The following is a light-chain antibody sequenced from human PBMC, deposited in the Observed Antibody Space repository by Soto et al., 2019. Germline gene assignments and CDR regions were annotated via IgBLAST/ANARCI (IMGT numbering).Light chain of an antibody. J-gene: IGLJ2*01. CDR1: SSDVGGYNY. V-gene: IGLV2-11*01. CDR2: DVS. CDR3: CSYAGSYTVVL. Sequence: QSALTQPRSVSGSPGQSVTISCTGTSSDVGGYNYVSWYQQHPGKAPKFMIYDVSKRPSGVPDRFSGSKSGNTASLTISGLQAEDEADYYCCSYAGSYTVVLFGGGTKVTVL.